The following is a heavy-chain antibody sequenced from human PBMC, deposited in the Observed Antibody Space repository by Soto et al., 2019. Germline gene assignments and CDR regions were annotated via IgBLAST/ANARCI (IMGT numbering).Heavy chain of an antibody. D-gene: IGHD3-16*01. Sequence: SETLSLTCTVSGGSISSYYWSWIRQPPGKGLEWIGYIYYSGSTNYNPSLKSRVTISVDTSKNQFSLKLSSVTAADTAVYYCARGTYYDYIWGSGCDYFDYWGQGTLVTVSS. J-gene: IGHJ4*02. CDR1: GGSISSYY. V-gene: IGHV4-59*01. CDR2: IYYSGST. CDR3: ARGTYYDYIWGSGCDYFDY.